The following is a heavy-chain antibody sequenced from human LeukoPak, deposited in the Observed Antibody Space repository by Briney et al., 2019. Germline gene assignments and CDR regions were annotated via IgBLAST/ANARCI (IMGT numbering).Heavy chain of an antibody. CDR3: ARGPCQYCSSTSCYRGQFDY. CDR1: GGSFSGYY. D-gene: IGHD2-2*01. J-gene: IGHJ4*02. V-gene: IGHV4-34*01. CDR2: INHSGST. Sequence: PSETLSLTCAVYGGSFSGYYWSWIRQPPGKGLEWIGEINHSGSTNYNPSLKSRVTISVDTSKNQFSLKLSSVTAADTAVYYCARGPCQYCSSTSCYRGQFDYCGQGTLVTVSS.